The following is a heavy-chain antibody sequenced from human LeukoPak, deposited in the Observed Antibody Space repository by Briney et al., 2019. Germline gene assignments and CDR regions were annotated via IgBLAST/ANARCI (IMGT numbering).Heavy chain of an antibody. V-gene: IGHV1-2*04. CDR2: INPNSGGT. CDR1: GYTFTGYY. Sequence: ASVKVSCKASGYTFTGYYMHWVRQAPGQGLEWMGWINPNSGGTNYAQKFQGWVTMTRDTSISTAYMELSRLGSGDTAVYYCAREGPTDYGGNSENCFNYWGQGTLVTVSS. D-gene: IGHD4-23*01. CDR3: AREGPTDYGGNSENCFNY. J-gene: IGHJ4*02.